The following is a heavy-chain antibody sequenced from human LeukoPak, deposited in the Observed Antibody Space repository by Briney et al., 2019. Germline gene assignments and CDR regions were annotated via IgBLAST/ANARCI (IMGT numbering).Heavy chain of an antibody. CDR2: IYYSGSS. CDR3: ARVRWLPRSFDY. CDR1: GGSISSGAYY. J-gene: IGHJ4*02. V-gene: IGHV4-31*03. D-gene: IGHD5-24*01. Sequence: SQTLSLTCTVSGGSISSGAYYWSWIRQHPGKGLEWIGYIYYSGSSYYNPSLESRLTISIDTSKNQFSLKLTSVTAADTAVYYCARVRWLPRSFDYWGPGTLVTVSS.